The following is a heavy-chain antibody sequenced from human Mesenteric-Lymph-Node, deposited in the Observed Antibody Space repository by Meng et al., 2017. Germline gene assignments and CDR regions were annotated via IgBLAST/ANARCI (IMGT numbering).Heavy chain of an antibody. CDR3: IRSSGLPDH. CDR2: IKSDSDGSST. D-gene: IGHD5-12*01. CDR1: GFTLSNYW. V-gene: IGHV3-74*01. Sequence: EVQLVGSGGGLVQPGGSRGLSCAGSGFTLSNYWMHWVRQAPGKGLVWVSRIKSDSDGSSTAYADSVEGRFTISRDNAKNTLYLQMDSLRVEDTAVYYCIRSSGLPDHWGQGTLVTVSS. J-gene: IGHJ4*02.